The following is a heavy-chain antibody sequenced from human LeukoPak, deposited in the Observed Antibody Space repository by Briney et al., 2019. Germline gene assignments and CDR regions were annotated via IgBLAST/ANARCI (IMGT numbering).Heavy chain of an antibody. CDR1: GGSISTSNYY. Sequence: SETLSLTCTVSGGSISTSNYYWGWIRQPPGKGLEWIGNIFYSGSTYYSPSLKSRVTISVDTSKNQFSLKLSSVTAADTAVFYCARGEYSYDSSGYRYYSYYYMDVWGKGITVTISS. V-gene: IGHV4-39*07. J-gene: IGHJ6*03. D-gene: IGHD3-22*01. CDR3: ARGEYSYDSSGYRYYSYYYMDV. CDR2: IFYSGST.